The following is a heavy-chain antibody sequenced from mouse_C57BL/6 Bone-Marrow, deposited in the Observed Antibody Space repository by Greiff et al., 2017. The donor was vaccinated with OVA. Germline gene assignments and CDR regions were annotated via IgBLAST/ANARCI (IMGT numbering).Heavy chain of an antibody. CDR2: IYPGGGYT. J-gene: IGHJ4*01. Sequence: VQLVESGAELVRPGTSVKMSCKASGYTFTNYWIGWAKQRPGHGLEWIGDIYPGGGYTNYNEKFKGKATLTADKSSSTAYMQFSSLTSEDSAIYYCARVVDGYYAMDYWGQGTSVTVSS. CDR1: GYTFTNYW. D-gene: IGHD1-2*01. CDR3: ARVVDGYYAMDY. V-gene: IGHV1-63*01.